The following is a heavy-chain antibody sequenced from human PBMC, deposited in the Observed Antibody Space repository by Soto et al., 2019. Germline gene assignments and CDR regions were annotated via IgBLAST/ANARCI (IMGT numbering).Heavy chain of an antibody. Sequence: EVQLLESGGGLVQPGGSLRLSCAASGFTFSSYAMSWVRQAPGKGLEWVSAISGSGFSTYYADSVKGRFTVSRDTSKNTLFWQMNVLRAEDTAVYYCAKDPGDYPSDYFDYWGQGTLVTVSS. CDR3: AKDPGDYPSDYFDY. CDR2: ISGSGFST. J-gene: IGHJ4*02. V-gene: IGHV3-23*01. D-gene: IGHD4-17*01. CDR1: GFTFSSYA.